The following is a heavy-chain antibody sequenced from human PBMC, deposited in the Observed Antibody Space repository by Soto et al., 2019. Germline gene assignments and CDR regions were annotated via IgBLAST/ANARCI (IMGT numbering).Heavy chain of an antibody. J-gene: IGHJ4*02. Sequence: PEGSVRRTSLASGCSFSDTTINWVRQVPGKGLEAISAVSTSGRSTYYADSVKDRFTISRDNSKNTLFLQMGSLRPEDTAIYYCVKQAHGLDGVAFDYWGQGTHDTVSA. D-gene: IGHD2-15*01. CDR3: VKQAHGLDGVAFDY. V-gene: IGHV3-64D*06. CDR2: VSTSGRST. CDR1: GCSFSDTT.